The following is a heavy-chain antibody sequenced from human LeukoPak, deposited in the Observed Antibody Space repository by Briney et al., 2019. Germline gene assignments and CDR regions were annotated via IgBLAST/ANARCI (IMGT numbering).Heavy chain of an antibody. D-gene: IGHD7-27*01. Sequence: PSETLSLTCSVSGGSVSNIDYYWSWIRQPPGKRLEWIGYIYYSGTTNYNPSLKSRVTISVDTSKNQFSLKLNSVTAADTAVYYCARGQYSTNWYPHNALDYWGQGTLVTVSS. J-gene: IGHJ4*02. V-gene: IGHV4-61*08. CDR2: IYYSGTT. CDR3: ARGQYSTNWYPHNALDY. CDR1: GGSVSNIDYY.